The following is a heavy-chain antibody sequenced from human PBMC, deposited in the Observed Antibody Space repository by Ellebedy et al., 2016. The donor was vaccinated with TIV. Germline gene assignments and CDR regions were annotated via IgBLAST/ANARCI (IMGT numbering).Heavy chain of an antibody. Sequence: AASVTVSCKASGYTFTNYYMNWVRQPPGQGLEWMGIINPGGGGTSYAQKFQGRVTMTRDTSTGTVYMELNSLSSEDTALYYCARAPLSGVFYGMDVWGQGTTVTVSS. J-gene: IGHJ6*02. D-gene: IGHD3-16*02. V-gene: IGHV1-46*01. CDR1: GYTFTNYY. CDR3: ARAPLSGVFYGMDV. CDR2: INPGGGGT.